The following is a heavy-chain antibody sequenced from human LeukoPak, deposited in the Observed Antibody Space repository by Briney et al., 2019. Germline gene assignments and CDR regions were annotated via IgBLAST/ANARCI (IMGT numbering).Heavy chain of an antibody. D-gene: IGHD2-2*01. CDR2: ISAYNGNT. J-gene: IGHJ3*02. V-gene: IGHV1-18*01. Sequence: ASVKVSCKASGGTFSSYAISWVRQAPGQGLEWMGWISAYNGNTNYAQKLQGRVTMTTDTSTSTAYMELRSLRSDDTAVYYCARDKGYCSSTSCFDAFDIWGQGTMVTVSS. CDR1: GGTFSSYA. CDR3: ARDKGYCSSTSCFDAFDI.